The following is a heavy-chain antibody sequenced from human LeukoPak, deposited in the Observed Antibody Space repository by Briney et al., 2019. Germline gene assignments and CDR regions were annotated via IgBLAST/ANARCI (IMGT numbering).Heavy chain of an antibody. CDR2: INHSGST. CDR1: GGSFSGYY. V-gene: IGHV4-34*01. Sequence: SETLSLTCAVYGGSFSGYYWSWIRQPPGKGLEWIGEINHSGSTNYNPSLKSRVTISVDTSKNQFSLKLSSVTAADTAAYYCARGAIRPGYWGQGTLVTVSS. D-gene: IGHD5-24*01. J-gene: IGHJ4*02. CDR3: ARGAIRPGY.